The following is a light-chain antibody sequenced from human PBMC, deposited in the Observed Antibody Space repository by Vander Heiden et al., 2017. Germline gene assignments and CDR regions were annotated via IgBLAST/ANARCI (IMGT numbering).Light chain of an antibody. CDR1: SSNIGSNT. J-gene: IGLJ1*01. Sequence: QSVLTQPPPPSGPPGQRVTTSCSGSSSNIGSNTVNWYQQLPGTAPKLLIYSNNQRPSGVPDRFSGSKSGTSASLAISGLQSEDEADYYCAAWDDSLNGYVFGTGTKVTVL. CDR2: SNN. CDR3: AAWDDSLNGYV. V-gene: IGLV1-44*01.